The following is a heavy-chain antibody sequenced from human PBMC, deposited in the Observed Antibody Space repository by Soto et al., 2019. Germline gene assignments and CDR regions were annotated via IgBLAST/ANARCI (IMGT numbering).Heavy chain of an antibody. D-gene: IGHD3-3*01. CDR2: IIPILGTV. CDR3: ATRVSISGVVISWFDP. Sequence: QVQLVQSGAEVKEPGSSVKVSCKASGGTFSSYSINWVRQAPGQGLEWMGGIIPILGTVQYAQMFQGRLTITADESTSTAYMELSRPKSDDTAVYYCATRVSISGVVISWFDPWGRGTLVTVSS. V-gene: IGHV1-69*01. J-gene: IGHJ5*01. CDR1: GGTFSSYS.